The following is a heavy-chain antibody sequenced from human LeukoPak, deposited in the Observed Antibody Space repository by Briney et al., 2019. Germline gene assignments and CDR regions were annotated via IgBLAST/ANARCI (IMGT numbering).Heavy chain of an antibody. J-gene: IGHJ4*02. CDR2: ISGSGDST. Sequence: QPGGSLRLSCAASGFTFSTSAMSWVRQAPGKGLEWVSGISGSGDSTYYVDSVKGRFTISRDNSKNTLYLQMNSLRAEDTAVYYCAKDVRTVTILSFISYFDYWGQGTLVTVSS. CDR1: GFTFSTSA. D-gene: IGHD4-17*01. V-gene: IGHV3-23*01. CDR3: AKDVRTVTILSFISYFDY.